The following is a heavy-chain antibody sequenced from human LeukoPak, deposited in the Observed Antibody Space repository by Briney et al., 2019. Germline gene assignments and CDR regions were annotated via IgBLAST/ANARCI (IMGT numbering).Heavy chain of an antibody. CDR2: ISAYNGNT. J-gene: IGHJ5*02. CDR3: ALNYYDSSGYSNWFDP. V-gene: IGHV1-18*01. Sequence: GASVKVSCKASGYTFTSYGISWVRQAPGQGLEWMGWISAYNGNTNYAQKLQGRVTMTTDTSTSTAYMELRSLRSDDTAVYYCALNYYDSSGYSNWFDPWGQGTLVTVSS. CDR1: GYTFTSYG. D-gene: IGHD3-22*01.